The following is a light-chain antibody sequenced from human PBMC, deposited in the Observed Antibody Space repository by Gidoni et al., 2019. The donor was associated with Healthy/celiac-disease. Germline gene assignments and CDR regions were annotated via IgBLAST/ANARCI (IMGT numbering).Light chain of an antibody. CDR1: QSVSSSY. CDR2: GAS. CDR3: QQYYT. Sequence: IVLTQSPGTLSLSTGERATLSCRASQSVSSSYLAWYQQKPGQAPRLLNYGASSRANGIPHRFSGSGSGTDFTRTSSRLEPEDFAVYYCQQYYTFGQGTRLEIK. J-gene: IGKJ5*01. V-gene: IGKV3-20*01.